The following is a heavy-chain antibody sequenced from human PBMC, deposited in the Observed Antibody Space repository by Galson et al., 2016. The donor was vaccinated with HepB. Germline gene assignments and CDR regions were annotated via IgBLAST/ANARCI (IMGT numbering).Heavy chain of an antibody. CDR1: GGSISSSYW. CDR2: ISYSGST. J-gene: IGHJ4*02. Sequence: SETLSLTCAVSGGSISSSYWWSWVRQPPGKGLEWIGFISYSGSTSYNPSLKSRATISSDASKNHFSLKLSAVTAADTAVFYCARAKTGYSSGWAFDFWGQGSLVNVSS. D-gene: IGHD6-19*01. CDR3: ARAKTGYSSGWAFDF. V-gene: IGHV4-4*02.